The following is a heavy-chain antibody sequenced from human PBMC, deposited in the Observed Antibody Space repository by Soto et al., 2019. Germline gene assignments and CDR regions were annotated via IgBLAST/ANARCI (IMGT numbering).Heavy chain of an antibody. Sequence: QITLKESGPTLVKPTQTLTLTCTFSGFSLSTTAVGVGWIRQPPGKALEGLALIYWNDDNQYSPSRQNRLAGTRNNSNDQVFLTRTNMAPVDTGTYYCAHGGGWVFGYWGQGTLVSVSS. V-gene: IGHV2-5*01. D-gene: IGHD6-19*01. CDR3: AHGGGWVFGY. CDR1: GFSLSTTAVG. CDR2: IYWNDDN. J-gene: IGHJ4*02.